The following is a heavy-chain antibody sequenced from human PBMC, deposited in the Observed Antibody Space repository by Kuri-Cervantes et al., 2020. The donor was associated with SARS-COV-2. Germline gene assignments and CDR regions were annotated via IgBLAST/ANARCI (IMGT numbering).Heavy chain of an antibody. J-gene: IGHJ4*02. V-gene: IGHV3-48*01. D-gene: IGHD7-27*01. Sequence: GSLRLSCAASGFTFSSYSMNWVRQAPGKGLEWVSYISSSSSTIYYADSVKGRFTISRDNAKNSLCLQMNSLRAEDTAVYYCAELGMGPVDYWGQGTLGTVSS. CDR2: ISSSSSTI. CDR3: AELGMGPVDY. CDR1: GFTFSSYS.